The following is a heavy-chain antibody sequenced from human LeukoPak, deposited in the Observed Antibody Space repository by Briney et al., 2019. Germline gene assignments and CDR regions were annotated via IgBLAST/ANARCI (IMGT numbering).Heavy chain of an antibody. CDR2: IYPRDSDT. V-gene: IGHV5-51*01. CDR3: ARISSGAFDI. J-gene: IGHJ3*02. D-gene: IGHD6-25*01. Sequence: GESLKISCQGSGYTFTKNWIGWVRQMPGGGLEWMGIIYPRDSDTRYSPSFQGQITVSAAGSISTAYLQWASLKASDTAMYYCARISSGAFDIWGQGTMVTVSS. CDR1: GYTFTKNW.